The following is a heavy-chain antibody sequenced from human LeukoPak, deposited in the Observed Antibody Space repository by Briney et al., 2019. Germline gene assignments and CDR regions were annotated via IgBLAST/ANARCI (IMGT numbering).Heavy chain of an antibody. CDR1: GYTFTGYY. Sequence: ASVKVSCKASGYTFTGYYMHWVRQAPGQGLEWMGWINPNSGGTNYAQKFQGRVTMTRDTSISTAYMELSRLRSDDTAVYYRARGRHVVAFTLNWFDPWGQGTLVTVSS. D-gene: IGHD2-15*01. J-gene: IGHJ5*02. CDR3: ARGRHVVAFTLNWFDP. CDR2: INPNSGGT. V-gene: IGHV1-2*02.